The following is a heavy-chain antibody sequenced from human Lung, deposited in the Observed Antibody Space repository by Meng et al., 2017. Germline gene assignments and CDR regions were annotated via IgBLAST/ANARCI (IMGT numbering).Heavy chain of an antibody. CDR2: IYNSGST. CDR3: ARGQKGYFDL. CDR1: GGSISSSNYY. Sequence: QVQLQQSGPGLGKPSQTLSLNCTVSGGSISSSNYYWSWIRQPPGKGLEWSGHIYNSGSTYYNPSLKSRITISVDTSKNQFSLKLSSVTAADTAVYYCARGQKGYFDLWGRGTLVTVSS. J-gene: IGHJ2*01. V-gene: IGHV4-30-4*01.